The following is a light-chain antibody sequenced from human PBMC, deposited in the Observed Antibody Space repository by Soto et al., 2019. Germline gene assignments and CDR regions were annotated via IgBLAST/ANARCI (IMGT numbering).Light chain of an antibody. CDR2: LGS. V-gene: IGKV2-28*01. CDR3: MQALQSPLT. J-gene: IGKJ1*01. CDR1: QSLLHSNGYNY. Sequence: DIVMTQSPLSLPVTPGEPASISCRSSQSLLHSNGYNYLDWYLQKPGQSPQILIYLGSNRASGVPDRFSGSGSGTDFTLKISRVEAEDVGIYYCMQALQSPLTFGQGTKVE.